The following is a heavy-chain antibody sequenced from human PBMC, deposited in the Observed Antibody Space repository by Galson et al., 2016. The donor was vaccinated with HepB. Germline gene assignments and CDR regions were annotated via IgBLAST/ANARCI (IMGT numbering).Heavy chain of an antibody. CDR1: GGTFRRNA. Sequence: SVKVSCKASGGTFRRNAINWVRQAPGQGLEWMGRIIPMFGTGNYAQKFQGRAKITAYESTKTAYMELSSLRSEDTAVYYCARVPGGEDYMDVWGKGTTVTV. D-gene: IGHD2-21*01. J-gene: IGHJ6*03. V-gene: IGHV1-69*13. CDR2: IIPMFGTG. CDR3: ARVPGGEDYMDV.